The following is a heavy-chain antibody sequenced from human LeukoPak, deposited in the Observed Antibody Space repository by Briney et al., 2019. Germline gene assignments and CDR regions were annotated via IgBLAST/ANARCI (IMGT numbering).Heavy chain of an antibody. Sequence: GGSLRLSCAASGFTLDDYGMSWVRQAPGKGLEWDSGINWNGGSTGNAYSVKGRFTISRDNAKNSLYLQMNSLRAEDTALYYCARMDWDIVVVPAAFFDYWGQGTLVTVSS. D-gene: IGHD2-2*01. CDR2: INWNGGST. CDR3: ARMDWDIVVVPAAFFDY. CDR1: GFTLDDYG. J-gene: IGHJ4*02. V-gene: IGHV3-20*04.